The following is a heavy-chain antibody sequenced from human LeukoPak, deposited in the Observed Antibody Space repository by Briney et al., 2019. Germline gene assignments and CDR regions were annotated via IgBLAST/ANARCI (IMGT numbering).Heavy chain of an antibody. Sequence: PGGSLRLSCAASGFTFSNVWMSWVRQAPGKGLEWVGRIKSKTGGGTTDYTSLVKGRFTISRDESKNTLYLQMSSLKTEDTAEYYCTTGQHRESRGQGTLDTDSS. D-gene: IGHD2-2*01. CDR1: GFTFSNVW. CDR2: IKSKTGGGTT. V-gene: IGHV3-15*01. CDR3: TTGQHRES. J-gene: IGHJ4*02.